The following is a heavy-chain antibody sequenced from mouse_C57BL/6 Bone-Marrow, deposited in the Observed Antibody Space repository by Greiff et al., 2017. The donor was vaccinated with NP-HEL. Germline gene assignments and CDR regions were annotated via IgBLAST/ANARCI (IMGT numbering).Heavy chain of an antibody. V-gene: IGHV1-55*01. Sequence: QVQLQQPGAELVKPGASVKMSCKASGYTFTSYWITWVKQRPGQGLEWIGDIYPGSGSTNYNEKFKSKATLTVDKSSSTAYMQLSSLTSEDSAVYYCAITTVVATRSFDYWGQGTTLTVSS. D-gene: IGHD1-1*01. CDR1: GYTFTSYW. J-gene: IGHJ2*01. CDR2: IYPGSGST. CDR3: AITTVVATRSFDY.